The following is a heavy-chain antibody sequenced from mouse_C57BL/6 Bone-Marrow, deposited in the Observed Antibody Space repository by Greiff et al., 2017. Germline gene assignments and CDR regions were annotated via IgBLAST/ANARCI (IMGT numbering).Heavy chain of an antibody. D-gene: IGHD2-5*01. J-gene: IGHJ4*01. V-gene: IGHV1-59*01. CDR1: GYTFTSYW. Sequence: QVQLQQPGAELVRPGTSVQLSCKASGYTFTSYWMHWVKQRPGQGLEWIGVIDPSDSYTNYNQKFKGKATLTVDTSSSTAYMQLSSLTSEYSAVYYCSKYHYSNYDGYAMDYWGQGTSVTVSS. CDR2: IDPSDSYT. CDR3: SKYHYSNYDGYAMDY.